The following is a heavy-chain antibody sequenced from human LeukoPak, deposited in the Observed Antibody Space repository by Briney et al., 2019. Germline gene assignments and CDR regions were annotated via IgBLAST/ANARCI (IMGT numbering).Heavy chain of an antibody. J-gene: IGHJ4*02. CDR1: GGSISRGSYY. D-gene: IGHD3-9*01. CDR3: AREYYDILTGYPYGFDY. CDR2: IYTSGST. V-gene: IGHV4-61*02. Sequence: PSETLSPTCTVSGGSISRGSYYWSWIRQPAGKGLEWIGRIYTSGSTNYNPSLKSRVTISVDTSKNQFSLKLSSVTAADTAVYYCAREYYDILTGYPYGFDYWGQGTLVTVSS.